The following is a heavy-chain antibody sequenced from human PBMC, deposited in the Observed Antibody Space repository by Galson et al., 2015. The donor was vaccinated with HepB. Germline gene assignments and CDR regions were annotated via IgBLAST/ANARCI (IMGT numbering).Heavy chain of an antibody. J-gene: IGHJ4*02. D-gene: IGHD3-22*01. CDR1: GFSLSTSGVG. CDR2: IYWDDDK. CDR3: AHSGYYFDSRAYSFDF. Sequence: PALVKPTQTLTLTCTFSGFSLSTSGVGVGWIRQPPGKALEWLAVIYWDDDKRYSPSLKSRLTITKDTSKNQVVLTMTNMDPVDTATYYCAHSGYYFDSRAYSFDFWGQGTLVTVSS. V-gene: IGHV2-5*02.